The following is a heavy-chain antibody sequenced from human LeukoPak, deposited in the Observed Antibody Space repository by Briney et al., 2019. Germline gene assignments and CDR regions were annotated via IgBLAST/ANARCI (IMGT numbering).Heavy chain of an antibody. CDR2: ISAYNGNT. V-gene: IGHV1-18*01. D-gene: IGHD3-22*01. CDR3: ARDPPNYYDSSGYYENYFDY. J-gene: IGHJ4*02. Sequence: ASVKVSCKASGYTFTSYGISWVRQAPGQGLEWMGWISAYNGNTNYAQKLQGRVTMTTDTSTSTAYMELRSLRSDDTAVYYCARDPPNYYDSSGYYENYFDYWGQGTLVTVSS. CDR1: GYTFTSYG.